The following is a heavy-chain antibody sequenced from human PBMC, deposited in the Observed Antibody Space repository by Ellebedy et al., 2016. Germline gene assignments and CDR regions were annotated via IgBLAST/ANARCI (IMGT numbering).Heavy chain of an antibody. D-gene: IGHD1-7*01. V-gene: IGHV4-34*01. J-gene: IGHJ4*02. CDR3: ARDLELRH. Sequence: GSLRLSXAVYGGSFSGYYWSWIRQPPGKGMEWIGEITDSGSTNYNPSLKSRITISEDRSKSQFSLKLSSVTAADTAVYYCARDLELRHWGQGTLVTVSS. CDR1: GGSFSGYY. CDR2: ITDSGST.